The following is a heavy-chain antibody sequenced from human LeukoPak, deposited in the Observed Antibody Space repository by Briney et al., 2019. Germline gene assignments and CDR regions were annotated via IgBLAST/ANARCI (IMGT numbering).Heavy chain of an antibody. CDR1: GFTFSRYS. CDR3: ARDGGATMVRGVATYDS. V-gene: IGHV3-48*04. Sequence: AGGSLRLSCAASGFTFSRYSMNWVRQAPGKGLEWVSYISRSSSTIHYADSVKGRFTISRDNAKSSLFLQMNSLRAEDTAVYYCARDGGATMVRGVATYDSWGQGTLVTVSS. CDR2: ISRSSSTI. D-gene: IGHD3-10*01. J-gene: IGHJ4*02.